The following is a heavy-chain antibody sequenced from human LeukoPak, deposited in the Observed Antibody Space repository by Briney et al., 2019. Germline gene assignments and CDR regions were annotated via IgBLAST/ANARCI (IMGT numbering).Heavy chain of an antibody. J-gene: IGHJ4*02. CDR2: ISDSSSTI. CDR3: VLGEY. Sequence: GGSLRLSCAASGFSFSTYSMNWVRQAPGKGLEWVSYISDSSSTIYYADSVKGRFTISRDNAKNSLYLQMNSLRAKDTAVYYCVLGEYWGQGTLVTVSS. CDR1: GFSFSTYS. D-gene: IGHD3-10*01. V-gene: IGHV3-48*04.